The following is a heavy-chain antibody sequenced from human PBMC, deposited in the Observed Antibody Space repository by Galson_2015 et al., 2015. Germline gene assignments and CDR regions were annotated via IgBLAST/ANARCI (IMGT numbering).Heavy chain of an antibody. D-gene: IGHD6-19*01. CDR1: GFTFSSYG. CDR3: AKDLGKAVAATRYYYYGMDV. Sequence: SLRLSCAASGFTFSSYGMHWVRQAPGKGLEWVAVISYDGSNKYYADSVKGRFTISRDNSKNTLYLQMNSLRAEDTAVYYSAKDLGKAVAATRYYYYGMDVWGQGTTVTVSS. CDR2: ISYDGSNK. J-gene: IGHJ6*02. V-gene: IGHV3-30*18.